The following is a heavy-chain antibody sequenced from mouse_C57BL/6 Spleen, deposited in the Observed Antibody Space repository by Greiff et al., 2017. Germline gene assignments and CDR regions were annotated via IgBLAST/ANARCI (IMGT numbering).Heavy chain of an antibody. Sequence: VQLQQPGTELVKPGASVKLSCKASGYTFTSYWIHWVKPRPGQGLEWIGNINPSNGGTNYNEKFKSKATLTVDKSSSTAYMQLSSLTSEDSAVYYCASLNDYDGPAWFAYWGQGTLVTVAA. D-gene: IGHD2-4*01. CDR3: ASLNDYDGPAWFAY. V-gene: IGHV1-53*01. CDR1: GYTFTSYW. CDR2: INPSNGGT. J-gene: IGHJ3*01.